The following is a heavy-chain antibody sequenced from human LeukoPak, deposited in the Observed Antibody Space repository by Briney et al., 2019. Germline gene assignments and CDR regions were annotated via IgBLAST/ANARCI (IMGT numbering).Heavy chain of an antibody. CDR3: VRGGYGTGWSYFDY. D-gene: IGHD6-19*01. CDR2: IATAGVS. Sequence: GGSLRPSCAASGFTLSSYDMHWVRQVTGKGLEWVSAIATAGVSSYADSVKGRFITSRENAKNSLYLQMNSLRVGDTAVYYCVRGGYGTGWSYFDYWGQGTLVTVSS. V-gene: IGHV3-13*01. J-gene: IGHJ4*02. CDR1: GFTLSSYD.